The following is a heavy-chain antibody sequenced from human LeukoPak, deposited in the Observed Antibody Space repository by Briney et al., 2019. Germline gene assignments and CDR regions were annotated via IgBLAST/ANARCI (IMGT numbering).Heavy chain of an antibody. CDR3: ARGSRTGDYGDYDLAL. CDR2: IRFDGTDK. V-gene: IGHV3-30*02. CDR1: GFTFNTYG. Sequence: GGSLRLSCAASGFTFNTYGMHWVRQSPGKGLEWVAFIRFDGTDKFYAESVNGRFTISRDNSKNTLYLQMNSLTPDDTAVYFCARGSRTGDYGDYDLALWGQGTLVTVSS. D-gene: IGHD4-17*01. J-gene: IGHJ4*02.